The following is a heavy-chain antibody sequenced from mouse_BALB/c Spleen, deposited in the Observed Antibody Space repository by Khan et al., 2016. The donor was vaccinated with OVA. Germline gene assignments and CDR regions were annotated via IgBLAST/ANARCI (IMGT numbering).Heavy chain of an antibody. CDR3: TRHGDVAWFTY. CDR2: IDPFSGDT. Sequence: EVQLQESGPELMKPGASVKISCKASGYSFTTYYIHWVLQSHGKSLDWIGYIDPFSGDTTYNQKFKGKATLTVDKSSSTAYIHLNNLTSEDSAVYYCTRHGDVAWFTYWGQGTLVTVSA. J-gene: IGHJ3*01. D-gene: IGHD2-13*01. V-gene: IGHV1S135*01. CDR1: GYSFTTYY.